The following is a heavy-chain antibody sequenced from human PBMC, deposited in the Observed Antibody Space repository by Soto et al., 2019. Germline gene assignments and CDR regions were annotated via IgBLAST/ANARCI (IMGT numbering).Heavy chain of an antibody. D-gene: IGHD3-10*01. Sequence: PGESLKISCRASGYTFTSYWIGWVRQMPGKGLEWMGIIYPGDSDTRYSPSFQGQVTIPADKSISTAYLQWSSLKASDTAMYYCARPLRHYYGSGSYYNADAFDIWGQGTMVT. V-gene: IGHV5-51*01. CDR2: IYPGDSDT. CDR3: ARPLRHYYGSGSYYNADAFDI. J-gene: IGHJ3*02. CDR1: GYTFTSYW.